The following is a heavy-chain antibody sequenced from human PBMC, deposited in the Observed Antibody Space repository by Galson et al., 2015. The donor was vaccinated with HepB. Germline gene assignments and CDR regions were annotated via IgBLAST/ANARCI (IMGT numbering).Heavy chain of an antibody. CDR3: ARDLGPPYSSGWHGGFDY. CDR2: ISYDGSNK. Sequence: SLRLSCAASGFTFSSYTMHWVRQAPGKGLEWVAVISYDGSNKYYADSVKGRFTISRDNSKNTLYLQMNSLRAEDTAVYYCARDLGPPYSSGWHGGFDYWGQGTLVTVSS. J-gene: IGHJ4*02. V-gene: IGHV3-30-3*01. CDR1: GFTFSSYT. D-gene: IGHD6-19*01.